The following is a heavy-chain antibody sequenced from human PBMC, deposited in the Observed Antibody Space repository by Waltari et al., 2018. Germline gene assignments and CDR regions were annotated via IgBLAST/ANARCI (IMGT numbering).Heavy chain of an antibody. CDR3: AKDDSGSMDY. J-gene: IGHJ4*02. Sequence: QVQLVESGGGVVQPGRSLRLSCAASGVTFSRYSMHWVRQAPGTGLEGVAETWSDKWNKHYVDSVKGRCVSSRENSENTRYLQMNSRRAEDTAGYYCAKDDSGSMDYWGQGTLVTVSS. CDR1: GVTFSRYS. CDR2: TWSDKWNK. D-gene: IGHD1-26*01. V-gene: IGHV3-33*06.